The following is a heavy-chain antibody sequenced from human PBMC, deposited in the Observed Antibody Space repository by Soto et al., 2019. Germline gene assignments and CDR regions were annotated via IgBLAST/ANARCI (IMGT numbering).Heavy chain of an antibody. Sequence: SETLSLTCTFSGVSISSATYYLSWIRQHPGKGLEWIGYMYYSGSTYYNPSLKSRVTMSIDTSENQFSLRLSSVTAADTAIYYCARVPSYSTSSFDSWGQGTLVTVSS. CDR3: ARVPSYSTSSFDS. CDR2: MYYSGST. D-gene: IGHD6-6*01. CDR1: GVSISSATYY. J-gene: IGHJ4*02. V-gene: IGHV4-31*03.